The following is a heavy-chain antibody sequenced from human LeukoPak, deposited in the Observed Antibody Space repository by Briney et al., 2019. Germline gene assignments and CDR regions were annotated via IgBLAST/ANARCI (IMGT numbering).Heavy chain of an antibody. J-gene: IGHJ4*02. D-gene: IGHD5-12*01. CDR3: AKGAYDYIEIAYFDY. Sequence: QPGGSLRLSCVASGFSFNNYAMNWVRQAPGKGLEWVSLIIGSSGSTFYADSAKGRFTISRDKSKNTLYLQMNSLRADDTAVYYCAKGAYDYIEIAYFDYWGQGSLVTVSS. CDR1: GFSFNNYA. V-gene: IGHV3-23*01. CDR2: IIGSSGST.